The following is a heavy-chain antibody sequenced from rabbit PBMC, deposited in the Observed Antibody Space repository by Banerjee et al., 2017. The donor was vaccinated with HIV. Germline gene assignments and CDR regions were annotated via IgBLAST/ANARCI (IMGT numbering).Heavy chain of an antibody. CDR2: IDTGSSGYI. V-gene: IGHV1S45*01. Sequence: QQQLEESGGGLVKPEGSLTLTCTASGFTFSSSYWICWVRQAPGKGLEWIGCIDTGSSGYIDYATWAKGRFTISKISSTTVTLQMTSLTAADTATYFCAKYNYYNSAWVLNLWGPGPLVTVS. D-gene: IGHD4-1*01. CDR1: GFTFSSSYW. J-gene: IGHJ4*01. CDR3: AKYNYYNSAWVLNL.